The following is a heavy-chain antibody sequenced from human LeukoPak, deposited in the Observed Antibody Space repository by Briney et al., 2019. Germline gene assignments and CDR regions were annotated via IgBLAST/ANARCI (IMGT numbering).Heavy chain of an antibody. Sequence: PSETLSLTCAVYGGSFSGYYWSWIRQPAGKGLEWIGRIYTSGSTNYNPSLKSRVTISVDTSKNQFSLKLSSVTAADTAVYYCARDRCGGDCYSRWFDPWGQGTLVTVSS. J-gene: IGHJ5*02. CDR3: ARDRCGGDCYSRWFDP. CDR2: IYTSGST. D-gene: IGHD2-21*02. CDR1: GGSFSGYY. V-gene: IGHV4-4*07.